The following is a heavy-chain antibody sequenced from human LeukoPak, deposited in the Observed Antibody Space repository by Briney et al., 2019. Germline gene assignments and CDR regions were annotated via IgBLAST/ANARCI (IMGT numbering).Heavy chain of an antibody. CDR3: ARAGTGTSFPYYYYMDV. D-gene: IGHD1-1*01. V-gene: IGHV4-61*02. CDR1: GGSISSGSYY. Sequence: SQTLSLTCTVSGGSISSGSYYWSWIRQPAGKGLEWIGRFYTSETTNYNPSLKSRVTISLDMSKNHFSLKLSSVTAADTAVYYCARAGTGTSFPYYYYMDVWGKGTTVTVSS. J-gene: IGHJ6*03. CDR2: FYTSETT.